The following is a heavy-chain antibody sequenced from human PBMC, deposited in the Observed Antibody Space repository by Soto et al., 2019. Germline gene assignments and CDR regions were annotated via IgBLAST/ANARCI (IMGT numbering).Heavy chain of an antibody. D-gene: IGHD3-10*01. CDR3: ARGLPIANYYGSGSYYKNAFDI. J-gene: IGHJ3*02. V-gene: IGHV4-34*01. Sequence: QVQLQQWGAGLLKPSETLSLTCAVYGGSFSGYYWSWIRQPPGKGLEWIGEINHSGSTNYNPSLKSRVTISVDTSKNQFSLKLSSVTAADTAVYYCARGLPIANYYGSGSYYKNAFDIWGQGTMVTVSS. CDR2: INHSGST. CDR1: GGSFSGYY.